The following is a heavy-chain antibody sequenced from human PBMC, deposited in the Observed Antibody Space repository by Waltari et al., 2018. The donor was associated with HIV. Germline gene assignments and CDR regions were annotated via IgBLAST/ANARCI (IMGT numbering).Heavy chain of an antibody. CDR2: FDIGGSA. CDR1: GFTVSSNY. D-gene: IGHD6-13*01. J-gene: IGHJ6*04. CDR3: ARDWADSSRWSRYYYHGMDV. Sequence: VQLVASGGGLVQPGGSLSLSLSASGFTVSSNYMSWVRQAPGGEGGWVKVFDIGGSAYDAVSVKARSTISRSNSTTMVDRKMHSLKAENTGMYYCARDWADSSRWSRYYYHGMDVRGKGTTVTVSS. V-gene: IGHV3-66*01.